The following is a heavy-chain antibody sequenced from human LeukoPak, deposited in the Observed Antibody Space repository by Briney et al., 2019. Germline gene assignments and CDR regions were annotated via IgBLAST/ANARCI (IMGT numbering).Heavy chain of an antibody. J-gene: IGHJ5*02. CDR3: ARAKTQVNWFDP. CDR1: GGSISSGDYY. V-gene: IGHV4-30-4*01. Sequence: SETLSLTCTVSGGSISSGDYYWSWIRQPPGKGLEWIGYIYYSGSTYYNPSLKSRVTLSVDTSKNQFSLKLSSVTAADTAVYYCARAKTQVNWFDPWGQGTLVTVSS. CDR2: IYYSGST.